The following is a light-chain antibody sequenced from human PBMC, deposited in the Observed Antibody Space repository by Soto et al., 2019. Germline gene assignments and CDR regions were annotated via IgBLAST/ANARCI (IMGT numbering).Light chain of an antibody. CDR1: ESVNRF. CDR2: GAS. CDR3: QQYNSWPRT. Sequence: EIVMTQSPGPLSVSPGDGATLSCRASESVNRFLAWYQHKPSQAPRLLIYGASTRAAGVPVRFSGSGSGTEFTLTISSLQSEDLAVYYCQQYNSWPRTFGQGTKVEIK. V-gene: IGKV3-15*01. J-gene: IGKJ1*01.